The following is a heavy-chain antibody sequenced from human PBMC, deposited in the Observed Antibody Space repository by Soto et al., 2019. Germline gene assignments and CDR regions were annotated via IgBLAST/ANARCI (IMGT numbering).Heavy chain of an antibody. CDR2: INHSGSA. J-gene: IGHJ4*02. CDR1: GESFSGYI. V-gene: IGHV4-34*01. CDR3: ARGLITGSHYSGGWYYFDS. D-gene: IGHD6-19*01. Sequence: QVQLQQSGAGLLKPSETLSLTCAVYGESFSGYIWTWIRQTPGKGLQWIGQINHSGSASYNPSPXRRVPISVPTSXXXFXXELSSVTAADTAVYYCARGLITGSHYSGGWYYFDSWGQGTQVTVSS.